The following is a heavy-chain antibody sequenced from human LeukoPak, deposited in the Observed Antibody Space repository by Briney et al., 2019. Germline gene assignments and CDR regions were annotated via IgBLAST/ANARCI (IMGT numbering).Heavy chain of an antibody. V-gene: IGHV4-34*01. CDR3: ARGRGYNWDQIYFVY. CDR1: NGSFSGYS. Sequence: PLETLCLTCAVPNGSFSGYSWSWLRQPPGKGLECIGDINHSGNSHYNPSLKNRAVMSIDTSKNEFSLRLTSVTAADTAVYYCARGRGYNWDQIYFVYWGHETLPTVSS. CDR2: INHSGNS. J-gene: IGHJ4*01. D-gene: IGHD1-20*01.